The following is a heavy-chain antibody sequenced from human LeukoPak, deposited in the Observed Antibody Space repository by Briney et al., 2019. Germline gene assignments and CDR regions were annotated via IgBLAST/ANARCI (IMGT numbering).Heavy chain of an antibody. CDR3: ARGFAYSSGWYDYYGMDV. CDR2: INPNSGGT. CDR1: GYTFTGYY. Sequence: ASVKVSCKACGYTFTGYYMHWVRQAPGQGLEWMGWINPNSGGTNYAQKFQGRVTMTRDTSISTAYMELSRLRSDDTAVYYCARGFAYSSGWYDYYGMDVWGQGTTVTVSS. V-gene: IGHV1-2*02. D-gene: IGHD6-19*01. J-gene: IGHJ6*02.